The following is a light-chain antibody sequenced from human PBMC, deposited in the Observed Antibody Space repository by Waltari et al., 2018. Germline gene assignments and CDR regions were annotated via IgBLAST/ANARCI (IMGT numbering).Light chain of an antibody. Sequence: QSALTQPRSVSGSPGQSVTFSCTGTSNDVGGYNHVSCYQQSPGKAPKLMIYDVFNRPSGVPDVFSGSKSGNTASLTISGRQADDEADYYCCSYAGSYTVLFGGGTKLTVL. CDR3: CSYAGSYTVL. CDR2: DVF. CDR1: SNDVGGYNH. J-gene: IGLJ2*01. V-gene: IGLV2-11*01.